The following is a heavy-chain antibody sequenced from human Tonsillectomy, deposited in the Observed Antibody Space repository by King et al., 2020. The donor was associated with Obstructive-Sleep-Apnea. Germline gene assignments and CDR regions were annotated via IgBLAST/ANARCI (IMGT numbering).Heavy chain of an antibody. V-gene: IGHV4-59*08. Sequence: VQLQESGPGLVKPSETLSLTCTVSGSSISNYYWSWIRQPPGKGLEWIGYMYYSGTTNFNPSLKSRVSISADTSKIQFSLRLSSVTAADTAVYYCARHRGVEDYGGYGDYFDYWGQGTLVTVSS. CDR1: GSSISNYY. J-gene: IGHJ4*02. CDR3: ARHRGVEDYGGYGDYFDY. CDR2: MYYSGTT. D-gene: IGHD5-12*01.